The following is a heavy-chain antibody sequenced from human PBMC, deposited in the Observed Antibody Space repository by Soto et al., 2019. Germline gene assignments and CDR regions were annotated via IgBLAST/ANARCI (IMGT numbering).Heavy chain of an antibody. CDR3: ANLRAGTTAWFDP. CDR2: ISGSGGST. CDR1: GFTFSSYA. J-gene: IGHJ5*02. D-gene: IGHD1-1*01. V-gene: IGHV3-23*01. Sequence: EVQLLESGGGLVQPGGSLRLSCAASGFTFSSYAMSWVRQAPGKGLEWVSAISGSGGSTYYADSVKGRFTISRHNSKNTLYLQMNSLRAEDTAVYYCANLRAGTTAWFDPWGQGTLVTVSS.